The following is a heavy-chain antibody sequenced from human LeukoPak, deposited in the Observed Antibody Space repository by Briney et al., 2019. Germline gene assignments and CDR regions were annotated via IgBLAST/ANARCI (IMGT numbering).Heavy chain of an antibody. V-gene: IGHV3-53*01. J-gene: IGHJ6*02. D-gene: IGHD1-1*01. CDR3: ARGDNSGDYGMDV. CDR1: GFTVSSNY. CDR2: IYSGGST. Sequence: GGSLRLSCAASGFTVSSNYMSWVRQAPGKGLEWVSVIYSGGSTYYADSVKGRFTISRDNSKNTLYLQMNSLRAEDTAVYYCARGDNSGDYGMDVWGQGITVTVSS.